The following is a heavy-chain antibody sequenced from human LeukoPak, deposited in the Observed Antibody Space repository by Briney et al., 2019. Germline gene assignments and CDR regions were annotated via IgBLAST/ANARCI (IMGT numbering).Heavy chain of an antibody. Sequence: PGGSLRLSCAASGFTFNSYWMHWVRQAPGKGLVWVSRINVDGDSTFYADSVKGRFTISRDNAKNTLYLQMNSLRGEDTAVYYCAKRATPSPHFDYWGQGTLVTVSS. J-gene: IGHJ4*02. CDR2: INVDGDST. V-gene: IGHV3-74*01. CDR1: GFTFNSYW. CDR3: AKRATPSPHFDY. D-gene: IGHD2-15*01.